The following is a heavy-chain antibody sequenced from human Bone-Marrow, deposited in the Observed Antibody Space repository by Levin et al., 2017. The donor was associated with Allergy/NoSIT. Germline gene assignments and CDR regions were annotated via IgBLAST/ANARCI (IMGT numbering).Heavy chain of an antibody. CDR3: AKEYSSSSAHP. CDR2: ISSSGDTT. V-gene: IGHV3-23*01. J-gene: IGHJ5*02. Sequence: GGSLRLSCVGTGFTFTDYDMSWVRQAPGKGLEWVSGISSSGDTTYYADSVKGRFTISRDNPKNTLNLQMNSLGAEDTAVYYCAKEYSSSSAHPWGQGTLVTVSS. CDR1: GFTFTDYD. D-gene: IGHD6-6*01.